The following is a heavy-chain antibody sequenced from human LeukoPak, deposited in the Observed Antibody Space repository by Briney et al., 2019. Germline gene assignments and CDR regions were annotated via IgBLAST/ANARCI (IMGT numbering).Heavy chain of an antibody. CDR1: GFSLSTSGVG. Sequence: SGPPLVKPTQTLTLTCTFSGFSLSTSGVGVGWIRQPPGKALEWLALIYWNDDKRYSPSLRSRLTITKDTSKNQVVLTMTNMDPVDAATYYCAHSRYDGSGYYYDYWGQGTLVTVSS. V-gene: IGHV2-5*01. J-gene: IGHJ4*02. CDR3: AHSRYDGSGYYYDY. D-gene: IGHD3-22*01. CDR2: IYWNDDK.